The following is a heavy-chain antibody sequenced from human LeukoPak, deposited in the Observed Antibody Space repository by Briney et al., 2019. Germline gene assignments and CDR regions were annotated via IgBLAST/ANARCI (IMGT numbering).Heavy chain of an antibody. D-gene: IGHD2/OR15-2a*01. CDR2: VFYSGTT. V-gene: IGHV4-59*01. CDR3: ARLDNYLFDY. CDR1: GGSLTKYY. J-gene: IGHJ4*02. Sequence: SETLSLTCTVSGGSLTKYYWSWIRQPPGKGPEWIGFVFYSGTTHYNPSLKSRVTLSVDTSKNQFSLTLTSVTAADTAVYYCARLDNYLFDYWGQGSLVTVSP.